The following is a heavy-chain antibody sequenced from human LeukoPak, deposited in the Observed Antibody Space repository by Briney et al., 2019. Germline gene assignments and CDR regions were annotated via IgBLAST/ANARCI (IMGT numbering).Heavy chain of an antibody. CDR3: ARGLLQWSDSPYYFDY. CDR2: IYTSGST. J-gene: IGHJ4*01. Sequence: SETLSLTCTVSGGSISSGSYYWSWIRQPAGKGLEWIGRIYTSGSTNYNPSLKSRVTISVDTSKNQFSLKLSSVTAVATGVYYCARGLLQWSDSPYYFDYWVHGTLVPVSS. CDR1: GGSISSGSYY. V-gene: IGHV4-61*02. D-gene: IGHD2-15*01.